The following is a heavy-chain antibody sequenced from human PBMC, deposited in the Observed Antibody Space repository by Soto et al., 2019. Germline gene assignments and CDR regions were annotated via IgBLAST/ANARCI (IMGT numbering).Heavy chain of an antibody. CDR1: GVTFSSYA. J-gene: IGHJ5*02. Sequence: QVQLVESGGGVVQPGRSLRLSCAASGVTFSSYAMHWVRQAPGKGLEWVAVISYDGSNKYYADSVKGRFTISRDNSKNTLYLQMNSLRAEDTAVYYCSRDQGTVTTSCFDPRGQGTLVTVSS. CDR2: ISYDGSNK. D-gene: IGHD4-4*01. CDR3: SRDQGTVTTSCFDP. V-gene: IGHV3-30-3*01.